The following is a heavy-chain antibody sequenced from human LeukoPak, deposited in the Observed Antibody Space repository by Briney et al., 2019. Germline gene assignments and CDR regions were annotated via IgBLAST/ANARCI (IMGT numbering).Heavy chain of an antibody. D-gene: IGHD6-19*01. J-gene: IGHJ1*01. V-gene: IGHV5-51*01. Sequence: GESLKISCKGPGYNFTIYWIGWVRQMPGKGLEWMGVIYPGDSDTRYSPSFQGQVTISVDKSNSTAYLQWSSLKASDTAMYYCARRDYTSGRTYFHHWGQGTLVTVSS. CDR2: IYPGDSDT. CDR1: GYNFTIYW. CDR3: ARRDYTSGRTYFHH.